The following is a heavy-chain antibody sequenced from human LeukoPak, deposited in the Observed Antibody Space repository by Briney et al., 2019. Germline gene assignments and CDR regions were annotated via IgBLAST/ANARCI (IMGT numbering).Heavy chain of an antibody. Sequence: SETLSLTCSVSGGSISSCTYSWGWIRQPPGKGLEWIGSFSCSGSTYYNPSLKSRVTISVDTSKSQFSLYLDSVTAADTAVYYCARDWNRYAYWGQGTLVTVSS. V-gene: IGHV4-39*07. CDR1: GGSISSCTYS. D-gene: IGHD1-1*01. CDR3: ARDWNRYAY. CDR2: FSCSGST. J-gene: IGHJ4*02.